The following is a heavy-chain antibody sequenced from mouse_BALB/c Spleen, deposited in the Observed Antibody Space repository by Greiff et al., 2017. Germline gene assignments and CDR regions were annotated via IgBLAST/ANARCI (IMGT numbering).Heavy chain of an antibody. CDR2: IYPGSGNT. D-gene: IGHD3-2*02. CDR1: GYTFTDYY. J-gene: IGHJ4*01. Sequence: VKLMESGAELARPGASVKLSCKASGYTFTDYYINWVKQRTGQGLEWIGEIYPGSGNTYYNEKFKGKATLTADKSSSTAYMQLSSLTSEDSAVYFCARSGKDYAMDYWGQGTSVTVSS. CDR3: ARSGKDYAMDY. V-gene: IGHV1-77*01.